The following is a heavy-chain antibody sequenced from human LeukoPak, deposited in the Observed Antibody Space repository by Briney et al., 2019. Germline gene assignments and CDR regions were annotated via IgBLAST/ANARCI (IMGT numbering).Heavy chain of an antibody. CDR3: AKKAEDDYVWGSYRYQSGSYYFDY. Sequence: PGGSLRLSCAASGFTFSSYAMSWVRQAPGKGLEWVSAISGSGGNTYYADSVKGRFTISRDNSKNTLYLQMNSLRAEDTAVYYCAKKAEDDYVWGSYRYQSGSYYFDYWGQGTLVTVSS. CDR2: ISGSGGNT. V-gene: IGHV3-23*01. CDR1: GFTFSSYA. D-gene: IGHD3-16*02. J-gene: IGHJ4*02.